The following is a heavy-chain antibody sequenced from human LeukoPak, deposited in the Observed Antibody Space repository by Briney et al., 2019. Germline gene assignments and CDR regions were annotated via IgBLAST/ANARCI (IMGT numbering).Heavy chain of an antibody. Sequence: GKSLRPSCAASGFTFSSYAMHWVRQAPGKGLEWVAVISYDGSNKYYADSVKGRFTISRDNSKNTLYLQMNSLRAEDTAVYYCAKDLFGESFHDAFDIWGQGTMVTVSS. CDR1: GFTFSSYA. CDR2: ISYDGSNK. D-gene: IGHD3-10*02. J-gene: IGHJ3*02. CDR3: AKDLFGESFHDAFDI. V-gene: IGHV3-30*04.